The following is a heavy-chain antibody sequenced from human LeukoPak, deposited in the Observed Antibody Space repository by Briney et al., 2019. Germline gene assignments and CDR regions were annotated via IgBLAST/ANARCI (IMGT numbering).Heavy chain of an antibody. D-gene: IGHD1-1*01. CDR1: GFALSDSA. Sequence: GGSLRLSCAASGFALSDSAMHWVLQASGKGLDWVARIRTKSNNYATAYAASVKGRFTISRDDSRNTAFLQMNSLKTEDTAVYYCTRLGTNSATWGQGTLVTVSS. CDR3: TRLGTNSAT. V-gene: IGHV3-73*01. J-gene: IGHJ5*02. CDR2: IRTKSNNYAT.